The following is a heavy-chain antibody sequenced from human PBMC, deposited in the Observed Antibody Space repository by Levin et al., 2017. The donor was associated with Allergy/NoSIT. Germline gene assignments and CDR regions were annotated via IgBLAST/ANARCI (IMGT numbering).Heavy chain of an antibody. CDR2: IRTKTDSYAT. D-gene: IGHD2-8*01. Sequence: PGGSLRLSCAASGFSFRGSAMHWVRQASGKGLEWVGHIRTKTDSYATAYTASVKGRFTISRDDSKNTAYLQMNSLKTEDTAIYYCTSPTLVRTNGVWGFEDDYYGMDVWGQGTTVTVSS. CDR3: TSPTLVRTNGVWGFEDDYYGMDV. J-gene: IGHJ6*02. CDR1: GFSFRGSA. V-gene: IGHV3-73*01.